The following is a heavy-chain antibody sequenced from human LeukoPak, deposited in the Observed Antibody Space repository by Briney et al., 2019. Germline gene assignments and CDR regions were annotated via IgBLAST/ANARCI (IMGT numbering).Heavy chain of an antibody. CDR1: GFTFSSYG. V-gene: IGHV3-30*02. Sequence: GGSLRFSCAASGFTFSSYGMHWVRQAPGKGLDWVAFIRHDESNKYYADSVKGRFTISRDNAKNSMYLQMNTLRAEDTAVYYCARDWGRSGYYADYWGQGTLITVSS. D-gene: IGHD3-22*01. J-gene: IGHJ4*02. CDR3: ARDWGRSGYYADY. CDR2: IRHDESNK.